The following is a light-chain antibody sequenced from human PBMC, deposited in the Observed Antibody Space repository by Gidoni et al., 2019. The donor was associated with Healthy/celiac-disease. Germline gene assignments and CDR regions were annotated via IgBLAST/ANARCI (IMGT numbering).Light chain of an antibody. CDR2: AAS. Sequence: DIQMTKSQSSLSASVGDRVTITCRARQGIRNDLGGYQQKPGKAPKRLIYAASSLQSGVQSRCSGSGSGTEFTLPISSLQPEYFVTYYCLQHNSYPPYTFGQGTKVEIK. J-gene: IGKJ2*01. CDR3: LQHNSYPPYT. CDR1: QGIRND. V-gene: IGKV1-17*01.